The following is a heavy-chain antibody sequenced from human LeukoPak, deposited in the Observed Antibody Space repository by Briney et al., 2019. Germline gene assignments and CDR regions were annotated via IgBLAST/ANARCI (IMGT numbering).Heavy chain of an antibody. CDR1: GGSISSSSYY. D-gene: IGHD2-21*02. CDR2: IYYSGST. CDR3: ALVTEDSFDI. V-gene: IGHV4-39*07. J-gene: IGHJ3*02. Sequence: SETLSLACTVSGGSISSSSYYWGWIRQPPGKGLEWIGSIYYSGSTYYNPSLKSRVTIAVDTSNNQFSLKLSSVTAADTALYYCALVTEDSFDIWGQGTMVTVSS.